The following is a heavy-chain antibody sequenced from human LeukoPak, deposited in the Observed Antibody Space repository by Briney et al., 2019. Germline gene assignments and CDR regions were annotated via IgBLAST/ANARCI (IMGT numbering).Heavy chain of an antibody. D-gene: IGHD1-7*01. CDR3: ARDAGINGTTDLDY. V-gene: IGHV3-21*01. CDR1: GFTFSTYS. CDR2: ISSTSSYI. J-gene: IGHJ4*02. Sequence: GGSLRLSCAASGFTFSTYSMDWVRQAPGMGLEWVASISSTSSYIYYTDSVKGRFTISRDNAKKSLDLQMNSLRAEDTAVYYCARDAGINGTTDLDYWGQGILVTVSS.